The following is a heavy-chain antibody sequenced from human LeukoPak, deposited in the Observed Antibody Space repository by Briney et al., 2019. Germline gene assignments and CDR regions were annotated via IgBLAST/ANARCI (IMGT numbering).Heavy chain of an antibody. CDR1: GGSISSYGYY. CDR3: ARTYMTSARFDP. V-gene: IGHV4-31*03. CDR2: IHYSGST. J-gene: IGHJ5*02. D-gene: IGHD2-21*02. Sequence: SETLSLTCTVSGGSISSYGYYWSWLPEHPGTGLDWLGYIHYSGSTYYNPSLKSRVTISVDTSKNQFSLKLRYVTAADTAVYYCARTYMTSARFDPWGQGTLVTVSS.